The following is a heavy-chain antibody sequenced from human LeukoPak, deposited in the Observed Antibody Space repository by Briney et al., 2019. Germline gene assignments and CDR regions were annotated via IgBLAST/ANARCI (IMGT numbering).Heavy chain of an antibody. CDR3: ARGRVRGVTMFDP. Sequence: GGSLRLSCAASDFTFSRYTMNWVRQAPGKGLEWVSSISSRSSSIDYADSLKGRFTISRGNAKNSLYLQMNSLRAEDTAVYYCARGRVRGVTMFDPWGQGTLVTVSS. CDR1: DFTFSRYT. D-gene: IGHD3-10*01. CDR2: ISSRSSSI. V-gene: IGHV3-21*01. J-gene: IGHJ5*02.